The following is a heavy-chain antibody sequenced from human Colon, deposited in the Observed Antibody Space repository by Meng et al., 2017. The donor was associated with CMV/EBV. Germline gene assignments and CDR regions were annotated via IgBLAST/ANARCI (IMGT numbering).Heavy chain of an antibody. D-gene: IGHD6-25*01. V-gene: IGHV1-2*02. Sequence: VKVSCKTSGYAFVDYYIHWVRQAPGQRLEWMGWMNSNEGHTVYTPHLRGRVSMTRDTSSNTAYMELTSLKSDDTAVYFCARGSQSQRLLDYWGQGTLVTVSS. J-gene: IGHJ4*02. CDR1: GYAFVDYY. CDR2: MNSNEGHT. CDR3: ARGSQSQRLLDY.